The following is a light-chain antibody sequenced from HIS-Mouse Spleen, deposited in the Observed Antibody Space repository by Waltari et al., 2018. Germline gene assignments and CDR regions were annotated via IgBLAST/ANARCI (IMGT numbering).Light chain of an antibody. Sequence: QSALTQPASVSGSPGQSITISCTGPSSDVGRYNLVSWYQQHPGKAPKLMIYEGSKRPSGVSNRLSGSKSGNTASLTISGLQAEDEADYYCCSYAGSSTWVFGGGTKLTVL. CDR2: EGS. CDR1: SSDVGRYNL. V-gene: IGLV2-23*01. CDR3: CSYAGSSTWV. J-gene: IGLJ3*02.